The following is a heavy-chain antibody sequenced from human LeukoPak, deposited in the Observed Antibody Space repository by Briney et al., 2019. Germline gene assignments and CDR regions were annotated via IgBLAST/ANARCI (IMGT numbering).Heavy chain of an antibody. Sequence: PSETLSLTCTASGGSISSYYWSWIRQPAGKGLEWIGRIYTSGSTNYNPSLKSRVTMSVDTSKNQFSLKLSSVTAADTAVYYCARGCSSTSCYYYYGMDVWGQGTTVTVSS. CDR1: GGSISSYY. V-gene: IGHV4-4*07. CDR3: ARGCSSTSCYYYYGMDV. D-gene: IGHD2-2*01. CDR2: IYTSGST. J-gene: IGHJ6*02.